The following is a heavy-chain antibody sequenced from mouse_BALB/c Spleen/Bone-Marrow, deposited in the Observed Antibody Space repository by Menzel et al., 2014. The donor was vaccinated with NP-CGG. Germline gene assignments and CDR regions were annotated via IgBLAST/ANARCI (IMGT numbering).Heavy chain of an antibody. CDR1: GYTFTDHA. D-gene: IGHD4-1*01. CDR3: KRSLGRFAY. V-gene: IGHV1S53*02. J-gene: IGHJ3*01. Sequence: QLQQSDAELVKPGASVKISCKASGYTFTDHAIHWVKQKPEQGLEWIGYISPGDGVIKYNEKFKGKAILTADKSSSTAYMQLNSLTSEDSAVYFCKRSLGRFAYWGQGTLVTVSA. CDR2: ISPGDGVI.